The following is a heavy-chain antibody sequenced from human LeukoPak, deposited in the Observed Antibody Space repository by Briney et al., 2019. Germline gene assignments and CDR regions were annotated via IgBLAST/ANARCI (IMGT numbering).Heavy chain of an antibody. D-gene: IGHD6-13*01. CDR2: INPNSGGT. CDR3: ARYLAFSSSWGPEGYYFDY. J-gene: IGHJ4*02. CDR1: GYTFTGYY. V-gene: IGHV1-2*02. Sequence: GASVKVSCKASGYTFTGYYMHWVRQAPGQGLEWMGWINPNSGGTNYAQKFQDRVTMTRDTSISTAYMELSRLRSDDTAVYYCARYLAFSSSWGPEGYYFDYWGQGTLVTVSS.